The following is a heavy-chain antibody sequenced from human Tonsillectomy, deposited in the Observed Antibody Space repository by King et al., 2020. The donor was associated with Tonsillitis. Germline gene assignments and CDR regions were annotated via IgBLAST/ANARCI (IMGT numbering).Heavy chain of an antibody. D-gene: IGHD1-26*01. Sequence: VQLVESGGGVVQPGRSLRLSCAASGFTFSNYGIHWVRRAPGKGLDCVALIWDVGSNKYCADSVKVLFTISRDNSKNTLDLEMNSLRAEDTAVYYCARASSSGNTYYYMDVWGKGTTVTVSS. CDR1: GFTFSNYG. J-gene: IGHJ6*03. CDR2: IWDVGSNK. V-gene: IGHV3-33*08. CDR3: ARASSSGNTYYYMDV.